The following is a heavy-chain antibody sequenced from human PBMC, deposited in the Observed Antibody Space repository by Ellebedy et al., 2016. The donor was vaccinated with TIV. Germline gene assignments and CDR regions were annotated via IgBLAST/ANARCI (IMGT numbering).Heavy chain of an antibody. D-gene: IGHD2-2*01. Sequence: SETLSLXCAVYGGSFSGYYWSWIRQPPGKGLEWIGEINHSGSTNYNPSLKSRVTISVDTSKNQFSLKLSSVTAADTAVYYCARAGRHCSSTSCNPGGGWFNPWGQGTLVTVSS. V-gene: IGHV4-34*01. CDR3: ARAGRHCSSTSCNPGGGWFNP. CDR2: INHSGST. J-gene: IGHJ5*02. CDR1: GGSFSGYY.